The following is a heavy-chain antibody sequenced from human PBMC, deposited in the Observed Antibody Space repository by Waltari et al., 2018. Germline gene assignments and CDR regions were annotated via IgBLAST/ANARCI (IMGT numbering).Heavy chain of an antibody. D-gene: IGHD2-2*01. Sequence: QVQLQESGQGLVKPSVTLSLTCAVSGDSISGNYWWSGVRQSPEKGLEWIGQVHHSGKTHYNPSLQNRVTKSVDKPKNQFSLTLNSVTGADTVVYYCAGDRAIGLFFDYWGRGTLVTVSS. J-gene: IGHJ4*02. V-gene: IGHV4-4*02. CDR3: AGDRAIGLFFDY. CDR2: VHHSGKT. CDR1: GDSISGNYW.